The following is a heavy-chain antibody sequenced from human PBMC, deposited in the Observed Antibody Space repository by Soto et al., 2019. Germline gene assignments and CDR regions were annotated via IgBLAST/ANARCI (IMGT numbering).Heavy chain of an antibody. CDR2: IIPIVGTA. CDR3: ARDDYNEMGFDY. V-gene: IGHV1-69*01. J-gene: IGHJ4*02. D-gene: IGHD4-4*01. CDR1: GGTFSSYA. Sequence: QVQLVQSGAEVKKPGSSVKVSCKASGGTFSSYAISWVRQAPGQGLEWMGGIIPIVGTANYAQKFQGRVTITPDESTSTAYMELSSLNSEDTAVYYCARDDYNEMGFDYWGQGTLVTVSS.